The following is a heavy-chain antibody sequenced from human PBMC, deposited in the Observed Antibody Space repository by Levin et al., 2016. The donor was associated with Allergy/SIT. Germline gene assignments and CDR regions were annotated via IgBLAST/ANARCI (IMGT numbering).Heavy chain of an antibody. CDR3: ARDQVTGEWGRAFDI. CDR1: GGSISTGGYY. Sequence: SETLSLTCTVSGGSISTGGYYWTWIRQHPGKGLEWIGYIYYNGSTSYNPSLKSRVTISVDTSKNQFSLILNSVTAADTAVYYCARDQVTGEWGRAFDIWGQGTMVTVSS. J-gene: IGHJ3*02. CDR2: IYYNGST. D-gene: IGHD3-10*01. V-gene: IGHV4-31*03.